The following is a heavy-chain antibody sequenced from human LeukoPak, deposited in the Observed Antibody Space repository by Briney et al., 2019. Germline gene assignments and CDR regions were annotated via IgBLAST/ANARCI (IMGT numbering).Heavy chain of an antibody. CDR3: AKAGWFSYYFDY. Sequence: PGGSLRLSCAASGFTLRSYAMSWVRQAPGKGLEWVSTISGSGGSTDYADSVKGRFTISRDNSKNTLYLQMNSLRAEDTAVYYCAKAGWFSYYFDYWGQGTLVTVSS. V-gene: IGHV3-23*01. CDR1: GFTLRSYA. CDR2: ISGSGGST. D-gene: IGHD6-19*01. J-gene: IGHJ4*02.